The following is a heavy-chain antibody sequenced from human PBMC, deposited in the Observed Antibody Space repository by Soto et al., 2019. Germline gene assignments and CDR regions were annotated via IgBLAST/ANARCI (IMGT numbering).Heavy chain of an antibody. V-gene: IGHV2-5*02. J-gene: IGHJ4*02. CDR1: GFSLTTVGVG. CDR2: IYWDGDK. D-gene: IGHD4-17*01. CDR3: AHTTTVATSGDY. Sequence: QITLKESGPTLVKPTQTLTLTCTFSGFSLTTVGVGVGWIRQPPGKALEWLALIYWDGDKRYSPSLKSRLTTXNXXPKNQVVLTMTNMAPVDTATYYCAHTTTVATSGDYWGQGTLVTVSS.